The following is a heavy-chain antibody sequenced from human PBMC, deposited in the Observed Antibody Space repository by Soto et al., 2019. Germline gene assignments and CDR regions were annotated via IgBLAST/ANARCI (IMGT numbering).Heavy chain of an antibody. CDR3: AKDRRFLEWLFNHGMDV. V-gene: IGHV3-30*02. CDR1: GFPFSSYG. Sequence: GGSLRLSCAASGFPFSSYGMHWVRQAPGKGLEWVAVIWYDGSNKYYADSVKGRFTISRDNSKNTLYLQMNSLRAEDTAVYYCAKDRRFLEWLFNHGMDVWGQGTAVTVS. J-gene: IGHJ6*02. CDR2: IWYDGSNK. D-gene: IGHD3-3*01.